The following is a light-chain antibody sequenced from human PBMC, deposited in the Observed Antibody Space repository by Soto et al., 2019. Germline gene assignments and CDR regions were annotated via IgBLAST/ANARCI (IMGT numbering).Light chain of an antibody. V-gene: IGKV3-20*01. CDR1: QSVSSN. Sequence: EVLMTQSTATLSVSPGERATLSCRASQSVSSNLAWYQQKPGQAPRLLIHDASSRATGIPDRFSGSGSGTDFTLTISRLEPEDFAVYYCQQYGSSPQTFGQGTKVDIK. J-gene: IGKJ1*01. CDR3: QQYGSSPQT. CDR2: DAS.